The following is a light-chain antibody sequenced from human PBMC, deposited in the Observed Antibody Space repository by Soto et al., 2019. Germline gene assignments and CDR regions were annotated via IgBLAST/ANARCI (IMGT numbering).Light chain of an antibody. V-gene: IGLV2-14*01. CDR3: SSYTSSSTYV. CDR1: SSDVGGYNY. Sequence: QSALTQPASVSGSPGQSITISCTGTSSDVGGYNYVSWYQRHPGKAPKLMLYEVSNRPSGVSNRFSGSKSGNTASLTISGLQAEDEADYYCSSYTSSSTYVFGTGTKVIGL. CDR2: EVS. J-gene: IGLJ1*01.